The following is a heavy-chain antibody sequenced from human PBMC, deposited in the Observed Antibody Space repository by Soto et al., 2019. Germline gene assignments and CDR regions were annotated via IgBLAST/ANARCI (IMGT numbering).Heavy chain of an antibody. CDR1: GGSISSGGYY. J-gene: IGHJ6*02. D-gene: IGHD2-2*02. CDR2: IYYSGST. Sequence: SETLSLTCTVSGGSISSGGYYWSWIRQHPGKGLEWIGYIYYSGSTYYNPSLKSRVTISVDTSKNQFSLKLSSVTAADTAVYYCARGVPAAILPLNYYGMDVWGQGTTVTVAS. CDR3: ARGVPAAILPLNYYGMDV. V-gene: IGHV4-31*03.